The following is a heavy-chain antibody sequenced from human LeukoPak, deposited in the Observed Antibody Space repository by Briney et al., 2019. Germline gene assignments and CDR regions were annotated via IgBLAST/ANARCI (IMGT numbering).Heavy chain of an antibody. J-gene: IGHJ4*02. CDR1: GFPFSSYG. V-gene: IGHV3-33*08. D-gene: IGHD6-19*01. Sequence: GGSLRLSCAASGFPFSSYGMHWVRQAPGKGLEWVAVIWSVGGAEYYADSVKGRFTISRDNSKNMLFLQMNSLRAEDTAVYYCVGTGPLSSNGRDFNYWGQGTLVTVSS. CDR3: VGTGPLSSNGRDFNY. CDR2: IWSVGGAE.